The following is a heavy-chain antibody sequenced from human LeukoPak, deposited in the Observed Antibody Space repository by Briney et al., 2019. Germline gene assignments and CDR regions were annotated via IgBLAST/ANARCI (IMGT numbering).Heavy chain of an antibody. CDR2: ICYSGTT. D-gene: IGHD1-26*01. V-gene: IGHV4-31*03. CDR3: ARGTTSLEL. CDR1: GASISRGGYC. J-gene: IGHJ4*02. Sequence: PSQTLSLTCTVSGASISRGGYCWGWIRQHPGKGLEWIGYICYSGTTYYNPSLKSRVTISVDTSKNQFSLKLSSVTAADTAVYYCARGTTSLELWGQGTLVTVSS.